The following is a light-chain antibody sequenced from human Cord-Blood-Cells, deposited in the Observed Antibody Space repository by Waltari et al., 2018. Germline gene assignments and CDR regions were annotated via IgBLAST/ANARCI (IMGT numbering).Light chain of an antibody. CDR2: INN. CDR1: SPNIGSNT. Sequence: QSVLTQPPSASGTPGQRVTISCSGSSPNIGSNTVNWYQQPPGTAPKLLIYINNQRPSGVPDRFSGSKSGTSASLAISGLQSEDEADYYCAAWDDSLNGWVFGGGTKLTVL. CDR3: AAWDDSLNGWV. V-gene: IGLV1-44*01. J-gene: IGLJ3*02.